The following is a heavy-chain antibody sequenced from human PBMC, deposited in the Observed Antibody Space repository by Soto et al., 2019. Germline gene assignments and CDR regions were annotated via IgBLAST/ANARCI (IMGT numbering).Heavy chain of an antibody. V-gene: IGHV3-23*01. CDR3: AKFFVATGGSGGWPWHFDS. Sequence: EVQLLESGGTLPRPGGPLPPSGAPPGLIFTGYPRVGSPQPQGRGRGWVSVKSASGETTYYADSVKGRFIIARDNSKNTVYLHMNSLRAEDAAIYYCAKFFVATGGSGGWPWHFDSWGQGALVTVSS. J-gene: IGHJ4*02. CDR2: KSASGETT. CDR1: GLIFTGYP. D-gene: IGHD6-25*01.